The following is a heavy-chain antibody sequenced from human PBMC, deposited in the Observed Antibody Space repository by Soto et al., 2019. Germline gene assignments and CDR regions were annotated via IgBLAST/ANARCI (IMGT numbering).Heavy chain of an antibody. CDR1: GFTFGNYA. CDR3: AKDVYCSGGSCFSDFDY. D-gene: IGHD2-15*01. Sequence: EVQLLESGGGLVQPGGSLRLSCAASGFTFGNYAMSWVRQAPGKGLEWVSSISGGGAGTYYADSVKCRFTISRDNSKNTLYLQMNSLRVEDTALYYCAKDVYCSGGSCFSDFDYWGQGTLVTVSS. CDR2: ISGGGAGT. V-gene: IGHV3-23*01. J-gene: IGHJ4*02.